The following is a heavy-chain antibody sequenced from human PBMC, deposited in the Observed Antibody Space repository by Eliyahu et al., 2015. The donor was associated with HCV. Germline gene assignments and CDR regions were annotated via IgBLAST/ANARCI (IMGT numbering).Heavy chain of an antibody. Sequence: QVQLQQWGAGLLKPSETLSLTCAVYGGSFSGYYWTWIRQPPGKGLEWIGEITLGGATNYNPSLKSRVTISVDTSKNQFSLNLSSVTAADTAVYYCARRRDTSALFYSYHYMDVWGKGTTVTVSS. D-gene: IGHD3-22*01. J-gene: IGHJ6*03. CDR2: ITLGGAT. V-gene: IGHV4-34*01. CDR3: ARRRDTSALFYSYHYMDV. CDR1: GGSFSGYY.